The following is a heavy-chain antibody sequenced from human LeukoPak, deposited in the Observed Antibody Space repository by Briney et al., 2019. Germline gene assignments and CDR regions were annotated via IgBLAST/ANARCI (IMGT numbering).Heavy chain of an antibody. D-gene: IGHD3-22*01. CDR1: GGSINDDY. CDR2: IYYSGST. CDR3: ARDHYYDSSGYYYGYWYFDL. J-gene: IGHJ2*01. V-gene: IGHV4-59*01. Sequence: SETLSLTCSVSGGSINDDYWTWIRQPPGKGLEWIGHIYYSGSTNYNPSLKSRVTISVDTSKNQFSLKLSSVTAADTAVYYCARDHYYDSSGYYYGYWYFDLWGRGTLVTVSS.